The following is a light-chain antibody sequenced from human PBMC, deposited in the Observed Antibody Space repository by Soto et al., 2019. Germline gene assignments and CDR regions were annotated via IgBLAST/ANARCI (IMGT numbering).Light chain of an antibody. V-gene: IGKV4-1*01. CDR3: QHYNTYPWT. CDR1: QGVLTTDSNNKNY. Sequence: DIVMTESPDSLAVSLGERATITCRSSQGVLTTDSNNKNYLAWYQHKSGQPPRLLIYWASTRESGVPDRFSGSGSGTEFTLTISSMEPEDFATYYCQHYNTYPWTFGQGTKVDIK. J-gene: IGKJ1*01. CDR2: WAS.